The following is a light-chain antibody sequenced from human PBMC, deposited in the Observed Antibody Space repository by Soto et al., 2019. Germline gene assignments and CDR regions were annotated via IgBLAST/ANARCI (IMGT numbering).Light chain of an antibody. V-gene: IGLV1-47*01. J-gene: IGLJ3*02. CDR3: AAWDDTLNGQV. CDR2: RNN. CDR1: RSNIGRNY. Sequence: QSVLTQPPSASGTPGQRVSISCSGSRSNIGRNYVYWYQQLPGTAPKLLIQRNNERPSGVPDRFSGSKSGTSVSLAISGLRSEVEATYYCAAWDDTLNGQVFGGGTKVTVL.